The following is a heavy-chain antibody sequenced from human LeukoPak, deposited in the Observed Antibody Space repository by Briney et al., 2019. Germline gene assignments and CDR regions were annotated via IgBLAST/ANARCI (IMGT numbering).Heavy chain of an antibody. CDR2: MNPNSGNT. V-gene: IGHV1-8*01. Sequence: ASVTVSLTASVYTFTIYDINWVRQATGQGLEWMGWMNPNSGNTGYAQKFQGRVTMTRNTSISTAYMELSSLRSEDTAVYYCARSGYGGNSFDYWGQGTLVTVSS. D-gene: IGHD4-23*01. J-gene: IGHJ4*02. CDR3: ARSGYGGNSFDY. CDR1: VYTFTIYD.